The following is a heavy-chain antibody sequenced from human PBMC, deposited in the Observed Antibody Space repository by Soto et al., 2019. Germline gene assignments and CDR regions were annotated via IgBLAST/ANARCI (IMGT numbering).Heavy chain of an antibody. CDR1: GFTISSYW. CDR3: ARWDNGYDF. V-gene: IGHV3-7*01. CDR2: IKQDGSER. J-gene: IGHJ4*02. D-gene: IGHD5-12*01. Sequence: EVQLVESGGTLVQPGESLRLSCAASGFTISSYWMSWVRQAPGKGLEWVANIKQDGSERYYMGSVNGRFTISRGNAKNSLYLQMSSLTVEDTAIYYCARWDNGYDFGGQGTLVTISS.